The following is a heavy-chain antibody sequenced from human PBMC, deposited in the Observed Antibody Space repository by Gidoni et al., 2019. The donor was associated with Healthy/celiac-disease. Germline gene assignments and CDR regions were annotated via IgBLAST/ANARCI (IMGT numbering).Heavy chain of an antibody. D-gene: IGHD2-21*01. CDR2: IYYSGST. CDR1: GGAISSSSYY. J-gene: IGHJ4*02. CDR3: ARQTDSEQPQGAIAPDY. Sequence: QLQLQESGPGLVKPSETLYLTCTVSGGAISSSSYYWGWIRQPPGQGLEWIGSIYYSGSTYYNPSLKSRVTISVDTSKNQFSLKLSSVTAADTAVYYCARQTDSEQPQGAIAPDYWGQGTLVTVSS. V-gene: IGHV4-39*01.